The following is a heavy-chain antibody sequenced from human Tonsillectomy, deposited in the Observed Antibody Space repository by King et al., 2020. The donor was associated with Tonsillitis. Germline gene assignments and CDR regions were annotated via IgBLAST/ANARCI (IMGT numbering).Heavy chain of an antibody. D-gene: IGHD2-2*01. CDR2: INPSVNST. J-gene: IGHJ4*02. Sequence: QLVQSGAEVKKPGASVKVSCKASGYIFTTYYIHWVRQAPGQGLEWMGIINPSVNSTSYAQKFQGRVTMTRDTSTSTVYMELSSLRSEDTAVYYCARVGQLLPIYYWGQGTLVTVSS. V-gene: IGHV1-46*01. CDR3: ARVGQLLPIYY. CDR1: GYIFTTYY.